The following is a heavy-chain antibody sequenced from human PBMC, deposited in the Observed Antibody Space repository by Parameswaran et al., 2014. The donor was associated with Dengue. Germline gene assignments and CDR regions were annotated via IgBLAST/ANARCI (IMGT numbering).Heavy chain of an antibody. CDR2: KRDGSEK. CDR3: ARQHCSGASCYEFFDY. Sequence: KRDGSEKYYVDSVKGRFTISRDNAKNSLFLQMNSLRAEDTALYYCARQHCSGASCYEFFDYWGHGTLVTVSS. V-gene: IGHV3-7*01. J-gene: IGHJ4*01. D-gene: IGHD2-15*01.